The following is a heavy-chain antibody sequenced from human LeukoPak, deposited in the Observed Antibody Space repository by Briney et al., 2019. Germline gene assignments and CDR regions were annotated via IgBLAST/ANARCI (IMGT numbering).Heavy chain of an antibody. V-gene: IGHV1-2*02. CDR3: ARAPGFGEYTFDY. D-gene: IGHD3-10*01. J-gene: IGHJ4*02. Sequence: ASVKVSCKASGNTFTGYYIHWVRQAPGQGLEWMGWINPDSGGTTYAQKFQGRVAMTRDTSISTAYMELYRLRSDDTALYYCARAPGFGEYTFDYWGQGTLVTVSS. CDR2: INPDSGGT. CDR1: GNTFTGYY.